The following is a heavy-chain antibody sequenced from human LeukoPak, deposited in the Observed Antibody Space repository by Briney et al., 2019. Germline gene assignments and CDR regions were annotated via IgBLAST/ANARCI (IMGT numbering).Heavy chain of an antibody. V-gene: IGHV4-59*01. D-gene: IGHD3-22*01. J-gene: IGHJ3*02. Sequence: PSETLSLTCTVSGGSINTFYWSWIRQPPGKGLEWIGYIYYSGSTNYNPSLKSRVTISVDTSKNQFSLRLTSVTAADTAVYYCARVSRSGYDSRGAFDIWGQGTMVTVSS. CDR1: GGSINTFY. CDR3: ARVSRSGYDSRGAFDI. CDR2: IYYSGST.